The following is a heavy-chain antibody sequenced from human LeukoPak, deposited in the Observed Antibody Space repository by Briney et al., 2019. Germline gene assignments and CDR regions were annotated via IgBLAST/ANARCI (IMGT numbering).Heavy chain of an antibody. Sequence: GASVKVSCKASGYTFTSYGISWVRQAPGQGLEWMGWICAYNGNTNYAQKFQGRVTMTRDTSISTAYMELSRLRSDDTAVYYCARRGSYSDGYYYYYGMDVWGQGTTVTVSS. CDR3: ARRGSYSDGYYYYYGMDV. V-gene: IGHV1-18*01. CDR2: ICAYNGNT. CDR1: GYTFTSYG. D-gene: IGHD1-26*01. J-gene: IGHJ6*02.